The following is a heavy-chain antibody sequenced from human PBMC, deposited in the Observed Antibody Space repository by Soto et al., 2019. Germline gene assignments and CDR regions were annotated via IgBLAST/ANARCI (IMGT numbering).Heavy chain of an antibody. J-gene: IGHJ4*02. CDR2: ISGSGGST. V-gene: IGHV3-23*01. CDR1: GVTFSSYA. D-gene: IGHD3-10*01. Sequence: EVQLLESGGGLVQPGGSLRLSCAASGVTFSSYAMSWVRQAPGKGLEWVSAISGSGGSTYYADSVKGRFTISRDNSKNTLYLQMNSLRAEDTAVYYCAKRSSGGEYYFDYWGQGTLVTVSS. CDR3: AKRSSGGEYYFDY.